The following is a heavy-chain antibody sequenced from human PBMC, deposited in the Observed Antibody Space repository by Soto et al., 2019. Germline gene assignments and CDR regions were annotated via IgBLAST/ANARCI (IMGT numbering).Heavy chain of an antibody. J-gene: IGHJ6*02. CDR1: GYTFTNYW. CDR2: IYPGDSDT. CDR3: AASIFYYGMDV. Sequence: GESLKISCKGSGYTFTNYWIGWVRQMPGKGLEWMGIIYPGDSDTKYNPSFQGQVTVSADKSITTTYLQWSSLKASDTAIYYCAASIFYYGMDVWGQGTTVTVYS. V-gene: IGHV5-51*01.